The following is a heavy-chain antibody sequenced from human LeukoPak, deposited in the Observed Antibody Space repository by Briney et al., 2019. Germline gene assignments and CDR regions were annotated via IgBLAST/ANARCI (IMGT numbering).Heavy chain of an antibody. CDR1: GFTFRSYA. CDR2: ISGNGGGT. J-gene: IGHJ4*02. CDR3: AKGDCSSTSCYAPADY. Sequence: PGGSLRLSCAASGFTFRSYAMSWVRQAPGKGLEWVSAISGNGGGTYYADSVKGRFTISRDNSKNTLYLQMNSLRVEDTAVYYCAKGDCSSTSCYAPADYWGQGTLATVSS. V-gene: IGHV3-23*01. D-gene: IGHD2-2*01.